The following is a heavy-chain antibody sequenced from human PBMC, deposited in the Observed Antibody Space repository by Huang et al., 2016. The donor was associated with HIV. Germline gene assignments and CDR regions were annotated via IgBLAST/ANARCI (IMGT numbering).Heavy chain of an antibody. CDR1: GYTFTGYY. CDR2: INPNSGGT. Sequence: QVQLVQSGAEVKRPGASVKVSCKASGYTFTGYYIHWVRQAPGQGLEWRGWINPNSGGTNYAQKFQGRLTMTGDTSISTAYMELSSLRSDDTAVHYCARQRTTYYYDSSGYRGEFDYWGQGTLVTVSS. D-gene: IGHD3-22*01. J-gene: IGHJ4*02. V-gene: IGHV1-2*02. CDR3: ARQRTTYYYDSSGYRGEFDY.